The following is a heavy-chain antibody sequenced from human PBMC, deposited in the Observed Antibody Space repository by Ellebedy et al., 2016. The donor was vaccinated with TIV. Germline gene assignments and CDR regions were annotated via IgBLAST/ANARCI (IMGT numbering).Heavy chain of an antibody. V-gene: IGHV1-2*02. D-gene: IGHD3-3*01. CDR1: GYTFTGYY. CDR2: INPNSGGT. CDR3: ARVGGLLRFRNNWFDP. Sequence: AASVKVSCKASGYTFTGYYMHWVRQAPGQGLEWMGWINPNSGGTNYAQKFQGRVTMTRDTSISTAYMELSRLRSDDTAVYYCARVGGLLRFRNNWFDPWGQGTLVTVSS. J-gene: IGHJ5*02.